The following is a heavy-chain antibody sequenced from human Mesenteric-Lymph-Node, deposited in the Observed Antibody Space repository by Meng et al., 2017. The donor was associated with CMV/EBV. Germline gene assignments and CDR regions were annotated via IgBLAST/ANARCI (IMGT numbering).Heavy chain of an antibody. CDR3: AKHVGSSVVPAAAVPPWFDP. Sequence: GESLKISCEASGFTFGNDWMTWVRQAPGKGLEWVANINEDGSEKYYVDSVKGRFTISRDNAKNSLDLQMNSLRAENTAVYYCAKHVGSSVVPAAAVPPWFDPWGQGTLVTVSS. CDR1: GFTFGNDW. CDR2: INEDGSEK. D-gene: IGHD2-2*01. J-gene: IGHJ5*02. V-gene: IGHV3-7*01.